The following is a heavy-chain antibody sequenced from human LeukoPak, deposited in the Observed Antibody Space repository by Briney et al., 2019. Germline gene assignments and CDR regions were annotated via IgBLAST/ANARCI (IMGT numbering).Heavy chain of an antibody. CDR1: GFTFSSYA. J-gene: IGHJ4*02. CDR2: ISSNGGST. CDR3: VKSHYYDSSGYYSDYFDY. Sequence: PGGSLRLSCSASGFTFSSYAMHWVRQAPGKGLEYASAISSNGGSTYYADSVKGRFTISRDNSKNTLYLQMSSLRAEDTAVYHCVKSHYYDSSGYYSDYFDYWGQGTLVTVSS. D-gene: IGHD3-22*01. V-gene: IGHV3-64D*06.